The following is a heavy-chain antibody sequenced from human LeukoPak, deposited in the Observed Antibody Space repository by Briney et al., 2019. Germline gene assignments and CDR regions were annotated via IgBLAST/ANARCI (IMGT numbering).Heavy chain of an antibody. CDR2: INHSGGT. Sequence: KPSETLSLTCAVYGGSFSGYYWGWIRQPPGKGLEWIGEINHSGGTSYNPSLKSRVTISVDTSKNQFSLKLSSVTAADTAVYYCARHPLYNWNDGRGGAFDIWGQGTMVTVSS. CDR1: GGSFSGYY. J-gene: IGHJ3*02. V-gene: IGHV4-34*01. D-gene: IGHD1-20*01. CDR3: ARHPLYNWNDGRGGAFDI.